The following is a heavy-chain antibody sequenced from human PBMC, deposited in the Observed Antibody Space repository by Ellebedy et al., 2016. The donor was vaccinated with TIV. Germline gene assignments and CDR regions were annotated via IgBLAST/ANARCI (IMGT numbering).Heavy chain of an antibody. CDR1: GFTFSSYW. V-gene: IGHV3-74*01. Sequence: GESLKISXAASGFTFSSYWMHWVRQAPGKGLVWVSRINSDGSSTSYADSVKGRFTISRDNAKNTLYLQMNSLRAEDTAVYYCARVRVSEVRGVIINYYYYYGMDVWGQGTTVTVS. D-gene: IGHD3-10*01. J-gene: IGHJ6*02. CDR3: ARVRVSEVRGVIINYYYYYGMDV. CDR2: INSDGSST.